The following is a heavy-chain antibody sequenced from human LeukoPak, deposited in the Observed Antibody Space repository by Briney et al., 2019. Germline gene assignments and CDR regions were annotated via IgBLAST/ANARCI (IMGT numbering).Heavy chain of an antibody. CDR3: ARDVAHNWNLYYMDV. D-gene: IGHD1-20*01. V-gene: IGHV4-39*07. J-gene: IGHJ6*03. CDR1: GGSISNSRYY. CDR2: IYYSGST. Sequence: SETLSLTCTVSGGSISNSRYYWGWLRQPPGKGLEWIGSIYYSGSTYNNPSLKSRVTISVDTSKNQFSLKLSSVTAADTAVYYCARDVAHNWNLYYMDVWGKGTTVSVSS.